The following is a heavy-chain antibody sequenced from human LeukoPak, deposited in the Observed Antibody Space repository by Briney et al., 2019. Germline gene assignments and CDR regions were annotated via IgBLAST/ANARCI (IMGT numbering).Heavy chain of an antibody. D-gene: IGHD5-18*01. V-gene: IGHV1-69*05. CDR1: GGTFSSYA. J-gene: IGHJ4*02. Sequence: ASVKVSCKASGGTFSSYAISWVRQAPGQGLEWMGRIIPIFGTANYAQKFQGGVTITTDESTSTAYMELSSLRSEDTAVYYCARAGVYSYDLDYWGQGTLVTVSS. CDR2: IIPIFGTA. CDR3: ARAGVYSYDLDY.